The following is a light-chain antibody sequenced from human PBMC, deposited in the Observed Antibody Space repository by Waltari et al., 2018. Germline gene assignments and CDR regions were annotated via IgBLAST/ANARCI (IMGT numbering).Light chain of an antibody. V-gene: IGKV3-20*01. J-gene: IGKJ2*01. CDR2: GAS. CDR1: QSVSSSY. CDR3: QQYGSSPMYT. Sequence: DIVLTQSPGTLSLSHGDRATLSCRASQSVSSSYLAWYQQKPGQAPRLLIYGASSRATGIPDRFSGSGSGTDFTLTISRLEPEDFAVYYCQQYGSSPMYTFGQGTKLEIK.